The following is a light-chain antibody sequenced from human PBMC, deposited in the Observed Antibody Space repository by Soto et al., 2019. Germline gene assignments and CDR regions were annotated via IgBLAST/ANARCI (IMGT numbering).Light chain of an antibody. CDR3: SSYTRSNTGV. CDR2: EVS. CDR1: SSDVGGYYS. V-gene: IGLV2-14*01. J-gene: IGLJ2*01. Sequence: QSALTQPASVSGSPGQSITISCTGTSSDVGGYYSVSWYQQHPVKAPKLMIYEVSNRPSGVSNRFSGSKSGNTASLTISGLQAEDEADYYCSSYTRSNTGVFGGGTKLTVL.